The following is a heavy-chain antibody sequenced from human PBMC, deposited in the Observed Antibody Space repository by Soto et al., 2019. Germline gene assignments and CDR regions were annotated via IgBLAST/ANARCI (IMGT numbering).Heavy chain of an antibody. D-gene: IGHD6-19*01. Sequence: QVQLVQSGAEVKKPGASVKVSCKASGYTFTSYGISWVRQAPGQGLEWRGWISAYNGNTNYAQKLQGRVTMTTDTATSTAYMELRSLRSDDTAVYYCARDKEGHEQWLVSPVGAFDIWGQGTMVTVSS. J-gene: IGHJ3*02. CDR3: ARDKEGHEQWLVSPVGAFDI. CDR1: GYTFTSYG. V-gene: IGHV1-18*01. CDR2: ISAYNGNT.